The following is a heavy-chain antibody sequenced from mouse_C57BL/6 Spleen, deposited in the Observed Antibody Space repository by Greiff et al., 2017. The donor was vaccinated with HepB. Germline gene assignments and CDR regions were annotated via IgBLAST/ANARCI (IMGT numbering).Heavy chain of an antibody. D-gene: IGHD2-3*01. V-gene: IGHV1-82*01. CDR1: GYALSSSW. CDR2: IYPGDGDT. J-gene: IGHJ1*03. Sequence: QVQLQQSGPELVKPGASVKISCKASGYALSSSWMNWVKQRPGKGLEWIGRIYPGDGDTNYNGKFKGKATLTADKSSSTAYMQLSSLTSEDSAVYFCARDDGYPWYFDVWGTGTTVTVSS. CDR3: ARDDGYPWYFDV.